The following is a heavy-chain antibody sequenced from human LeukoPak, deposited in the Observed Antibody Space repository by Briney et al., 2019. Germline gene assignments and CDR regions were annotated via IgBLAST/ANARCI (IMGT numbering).Heavy chain of an antibody. V-gene: IGHV4-39*07. Sequence: SETLSLTCTVSGGSISSSSYYWGWIRQPPGKGLEWIGSIYYSGSTYYNPSLKSRVTISADSSKNQFSLKLSSVTAADTAVYHCAKNGQSGFSFDPWGQGTLVTVSS. CDR2: IYYSGST. CDR1: GGSISSSSYY. CDR3: AKNGQSGFSFDP. J-gene: IGHJ5*02. D-gene: IGHD1-26*01.